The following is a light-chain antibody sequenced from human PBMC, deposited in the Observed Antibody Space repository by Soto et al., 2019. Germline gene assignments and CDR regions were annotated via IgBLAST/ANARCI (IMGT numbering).Light chain of an antibody. J-gene: IGLJ1*01. Sequence: QSALTQPASVSGSPGQSITISCTGTSSDVGDYNYVSWYQQHPGKAPKLMIYDVSNRPSGVSNRFSGSKSSNTASLTISGLQAEDEADYYCSSYTSSSTLVVFGTRTKLTVL. CDR1: SSDVGDYNY. V-gene: IGLV2-14*01. CDR2: DVS. CDR3: SSYTSSSTLVV.